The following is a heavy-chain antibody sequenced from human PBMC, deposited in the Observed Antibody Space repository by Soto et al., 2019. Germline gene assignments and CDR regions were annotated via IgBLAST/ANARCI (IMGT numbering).Heavy chain of an antibody. Sequence: QVQLQETGPGLVKPSETLSLTCIVSGGSIRSYYWSWIRQPPGKGLEWIGYINFSGNTDYNPSLNSRVTISVDTSKNQFSLRLSSVTAADTAIYYCARRKGTWFDPWGLGTLVTVSS. J-gene: IGHJ5*02. CDR3: ARRKGTWFDP. CDR2: INFSGNT. CDR1: GGSIRSYY. V-gene: IGHV4-59*08.